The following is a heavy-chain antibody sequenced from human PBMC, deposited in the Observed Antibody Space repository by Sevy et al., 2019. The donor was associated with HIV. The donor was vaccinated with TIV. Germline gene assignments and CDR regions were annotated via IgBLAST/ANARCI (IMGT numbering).Heavy chain of an antibody. V-gene: IGHV1-2*02. CDR1: GYTFTDYY. Sequence: GESLKISCKASGYTFTDYYIHWVRQAPGQGLEWMGWINPKSGGTNYAQKFHGRVTMTRDTSISTAYMELSRLRSDDTAVYYCARVVEPAGIDPYYYGVDVWGPRATVTVSS. J-gene: IGHJ6*02. D-gene: IGHD2-2*02. CDR2: INPKSGGT. CDR3: ARVVEPAGIDPYYYGVDV.